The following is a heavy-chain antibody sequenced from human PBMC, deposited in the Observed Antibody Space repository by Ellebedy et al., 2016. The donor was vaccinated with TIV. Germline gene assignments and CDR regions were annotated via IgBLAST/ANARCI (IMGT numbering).Heavy chain of an antibody. D-gene: IGHD6-19*01. J-gene: IGHJ4*02. Sequence: GESLKISXAASGFTFSSYAMSWVRQAPGKGLEWVSAISGSGGSTYYADSVKGRFTISRDNSKNTLYLQMNSLRAEDTAVYYCAKGISGGWSTLNNFDYWGQGTLVTVSS. CDR2: ISGSGGST. CDR3: AKGISGGWSTLNNFDY. CDR1: GFTFSSYA. V-gene: IGHV3-23*01.